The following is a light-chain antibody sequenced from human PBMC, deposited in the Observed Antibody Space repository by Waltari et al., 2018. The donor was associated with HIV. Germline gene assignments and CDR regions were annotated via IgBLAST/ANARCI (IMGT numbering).Light chain of an antibody. Sequence: QSVLIQPPSVSGTPGQRVTISCSGRRSNIGSNYVTWYQQPPRTAPKLLIYRNNRRPSGVPERFSGSKSGTSASLAISGLQSEDEGDYYCAVWDDNVNGLFGGGTKVTV. CDR3: AVWDDNVNGL. CDR1: RSNIGSNY. CDR2: RNN. V-gene: IGLV1-44*01. J-gene: IGLJ2*01.